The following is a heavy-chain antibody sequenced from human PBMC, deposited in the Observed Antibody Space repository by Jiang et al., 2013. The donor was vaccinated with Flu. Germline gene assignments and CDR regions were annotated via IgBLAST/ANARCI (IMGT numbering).Heavy chain of an antibody. J-gene: IGHJ4*02. Sequence: ASGFTFSSYDMHWVRQATGKGLEWVSAIGTAGDTYYPGSVKGRFTISRENAKNSLYLQMNSLRAGDTAVYYCARGRSGWYFDYWGQGTLVTVSS. V-gene: IGHV3-13*01. CDR1: GFTFSSYD. CDR3: ARGRSGWYFDY. CDR2: IGTAGDT. D-gene: IGHD6-19*01.